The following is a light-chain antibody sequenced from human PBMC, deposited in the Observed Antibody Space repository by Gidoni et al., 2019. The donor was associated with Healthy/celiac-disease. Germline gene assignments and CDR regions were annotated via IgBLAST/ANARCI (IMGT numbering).Light chain of an antibody. CDR3: QQGVT. CDR2: DAS. CDR1: QDISNY. Sequence: DIQMTQSPSSLSASVGDRVTITCQASQDISNYLNWYQQKPGKAPKLLIYDASNLETGVPSRFSGSGSGTDFTFTISSLQPEDIATYYCQQGVTFGQXTRLEIK. V-gene: IGKV1-33*01. J-gene: IGKJ5*01.